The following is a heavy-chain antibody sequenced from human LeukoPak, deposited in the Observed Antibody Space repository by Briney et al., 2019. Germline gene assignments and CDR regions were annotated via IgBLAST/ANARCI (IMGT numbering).Heavy chain of an antibody. J-gene: IGHJ6*02. CDR1: GGSISSYY. CDR3: ARGYSYGLLRGYYYGMDV. CDR2: IYYSGST. V-gene: IGHV4-59*08. Sequence: SETLSLTCTVSGGSISSYYWSWIRQPPGKGLEWIGYIYYSGSTNYNPSLKSRVTISVDTSKNQFSLKLSSVTAADTAVYYCARGYSYGLLRGYYYGMDVWGQGTTVTVS. D-gene: IGHD5-18*01.